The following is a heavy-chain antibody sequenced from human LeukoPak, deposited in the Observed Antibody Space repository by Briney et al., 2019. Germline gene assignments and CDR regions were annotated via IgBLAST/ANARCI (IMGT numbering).Heavy chain of an antibody. Sequence: SETLSLTCTVSGGSISSSSYYWGWIRQPPGKGLEGIGSIYYSGSTYYNPSIKSRVTISVDTSKNQFSLKLSSVTAADTAVYYCARGDYYDSSGYQSPSFDYWGQGTLVTVSS. CDR1: GGSISSSSYY. J-gene: IGHJ4*02. V-gene: IGHV4-39*01. CDR2: IYYSGST. D-gene: IGHD3-22*01. CDR3: ARGDYYDSSGYQSPSFDY.